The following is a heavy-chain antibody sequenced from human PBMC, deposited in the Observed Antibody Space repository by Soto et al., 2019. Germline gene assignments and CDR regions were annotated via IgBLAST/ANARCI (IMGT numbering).Heavy chain of an antibody. CDR2: IYYSGST. J-gene: IGHJ6*02. CDR3: ARLLNLDRAYGMDV. Sequence: SETLSLTCTVSGGSISSYSWSWIRQPPGKGLEWIGCIYYSGSTNYNPSLKSRVTISVDTSKSQFSLKLSSVTAADTAVYYCARLLNLDRAYGMDVWGPGTTVTVSS. D-gene: IGHD3-10*01. V-gene: IGHV4-59*01. CDR1: GGSISSYS.